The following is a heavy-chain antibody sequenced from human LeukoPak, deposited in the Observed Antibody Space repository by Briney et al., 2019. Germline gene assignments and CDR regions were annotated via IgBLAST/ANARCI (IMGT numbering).Heavy chain of an antibody. D-gene: IGHD5-12*01. CDR3: ARAMRVDRFFDY. V-gene: IGHV4-61*02. CDR2: IYTSGST. Sequence: PSETLSLTCTVSGGSFNSGSYYWSWIRQPAGKGLEWVGRIYTSGSTNYNPSLKSRVTIPVDTSKNQFSLQLTSVTAADTAVYYCARAMRVDRFFDYWGQGILVTVSS. J-gene: IGHJ4*02. CDR1: GGSFNSGSYY.